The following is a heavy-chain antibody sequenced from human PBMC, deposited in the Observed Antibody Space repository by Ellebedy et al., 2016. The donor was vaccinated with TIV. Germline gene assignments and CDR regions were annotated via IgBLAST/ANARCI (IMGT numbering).Heavy chain of an antibody. CDR1: GFTFSSYA. Sequence: GESLKISCAASGFTFSSYAMSCVRQAPGKGLEWVSAISGSGGSTYYADSVKGRFTISRDNSKNTLYLQMNSLRAEDTAVYYCAKYQVVPAAIGYWGQGTLVTVSS. CDR3: AKYQVVPAAIGY. V-gene: IGHV3-23*01. D-gene: IGHD2-2*01. CDR2: ISGSGGST. J-gene: IGHJ4*02.